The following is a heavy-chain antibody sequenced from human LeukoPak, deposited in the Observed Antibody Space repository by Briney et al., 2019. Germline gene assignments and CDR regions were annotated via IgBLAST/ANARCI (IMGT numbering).Heavy chain of an antibody. J-gene: IGHJ6*02. CDR2: ISSSSSYI. CDR1: GFTFSSYS. D-gene: IGHD1-26*01. CDR3: ARDAYSGSYLYYYGMDV. V-gene: IGHV3-21*01. Sequence: GGSLRLSCAASGFTFSSYSMNWVRQAPGKGLEWVSSISSSSSYIYYADSVKGRFTISRDNAKNSLYLQMNSLRAEDTAVYYCARDAYSGSYLYYYGMDVWGQGTTVTVSS.